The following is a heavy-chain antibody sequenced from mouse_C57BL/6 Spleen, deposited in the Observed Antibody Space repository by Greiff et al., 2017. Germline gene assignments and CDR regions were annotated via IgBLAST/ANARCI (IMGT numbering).Heavy chain of an antibody. D-gene: IGHD1-1*01. CDR3: ARGATVVATEGFAY. Sequence: VQLQQPGAELVRPGTSVTLSCKASGYTFTSYWMHWVKQRPGQGLEWIGVIDPSDSYTNYNQKFKGKATLTVDTSSSTAYMQLSSLTSEDSAVYYCARGATVVATEGFAYWGQGTLVTVSA. V-gene: IGHV1-59*01. CDR1: GYTFTSYW. J-gene: IGHJ3*01. CDR2: IDPSDSYT.